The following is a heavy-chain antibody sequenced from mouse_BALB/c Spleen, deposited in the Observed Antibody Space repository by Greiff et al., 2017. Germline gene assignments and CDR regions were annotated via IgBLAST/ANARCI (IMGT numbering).Heavy chain of an antibody. CDR3: ARLRNYYGSYFDY. CDR2: ISTYNGNT. V-gene: IGHV1-67*01. Sequence: VKLVESGPEVVRPGVSVKISCKGSGYTFTDYAMHWVKQSHAKSLEWIGVISTYNGNTNYNQKFKGKATMTVDKSSSTAYMELARLTSEDSAIYYCARLRNYYGSYFDYWGQGTTLTVSS. D-gene: IGHD1-1*01. CDR1: GYTFTDYA. J-gene: IGHJ2*01.